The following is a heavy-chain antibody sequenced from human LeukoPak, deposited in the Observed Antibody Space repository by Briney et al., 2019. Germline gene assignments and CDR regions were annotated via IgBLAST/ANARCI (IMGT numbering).Heavy chain of an antibody. CDR2: ISYDGSNK. V-gene: IGHV3-30*04. Sequence: GGSLRLSCVASGFTFSSYAMHWVRQAPGKGLEWVAVISYDGSNKYYADSVKGRFTISRDNAKNSLYLQMNSLRAEDTAVYYCARDVITFGGVSYFDYWGQGTLVTVSS. J-gene: IGHJ4*02. CDR1: GFTFSSYA. CDR3: ARDVITFGGVSYFDY. D-gene: IGHD3-16*01.